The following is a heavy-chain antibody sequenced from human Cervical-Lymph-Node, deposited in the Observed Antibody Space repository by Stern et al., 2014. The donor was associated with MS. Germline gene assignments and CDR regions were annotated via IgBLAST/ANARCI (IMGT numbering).Heavy chain of an antibody. Sequence: QVQLVESGAEVKKPGSSVKVSCKASGGTFSNYAISWMRQAPGQGLEWMGGIIPIFGSTNYAQKFQGRVTITADESTSTAYMELSSLRSEDTAVYYCAAYNWNFVSAFDYWGQGTLVTVSS. D-gene: IGHD1-7*01. CDR2: IIPIFGST. V-gene: IGHV1-69*01. CDR1: GGTFSNYA. CDR3: AAYNWNFVSAFDY. J-gene: IGHJ4*02.